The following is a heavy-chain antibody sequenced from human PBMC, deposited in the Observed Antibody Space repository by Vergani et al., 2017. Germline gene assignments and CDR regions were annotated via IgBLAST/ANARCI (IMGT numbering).Heavy chain of an antibody. Sequence: QVQLVQSGAEVKKPGASVKVSCKASGYTFTGYHMHWVRQAPGQGLEWMGWINPNSGGTNYAQKFQGRVTMTRDTSISTAYMELSRLRSDDTAVYYCARERSSDDYGDYMGCAFDIWGQGTMVTVS. J-gene: IGHJ3*02. V-gene: IGHV1-2*02. CDR1: GYTFTGYH. D-gene: IGHD4-17*01. CDR2: INPNSGGT. CDR3: ARERSSDDYGDYMGCAFDI.